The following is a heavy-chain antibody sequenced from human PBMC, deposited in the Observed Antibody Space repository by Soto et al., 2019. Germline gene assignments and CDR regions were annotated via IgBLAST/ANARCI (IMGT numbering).Heavy chain of an antibody. V-gene: IGHV4-30-2*01. Sequence: PSETLSLTCAVSGGSISSGGYSWSWIRQPPGKGLEWIGYIYHSGSTYYNPSLKSRVTISVDRSKNQFSLKLSSVTAADTAVYYCFRYRSAGNYGIDYWGQGTLVTVSS. CDR1: GGSISSGGYS. D-gene: IGHD6-13*01. CDR2: IYHSGST. CDR3: FRYRSAGNYGIDY. J-gene: IGHJ4*02.